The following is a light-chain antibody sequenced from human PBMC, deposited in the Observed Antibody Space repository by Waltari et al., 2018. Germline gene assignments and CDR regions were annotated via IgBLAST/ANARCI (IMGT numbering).Light chain of an antibody. V-gene: IGKV3-20*01. CDR3: QQFGNSPWT. J-gene: IGKJ1*01. CDR1: QNIINNY. Sequence: EIVLTQSPGTLSLSPGERATLSCRASQNIINNYLAWYQQKPGQAPRLLISTASNRATGIPDRFSGSGYGTDFTLTISRLEPEDFAVYYCQQFGNSPWTFAQGTKVEIK. CDR2: TAS.